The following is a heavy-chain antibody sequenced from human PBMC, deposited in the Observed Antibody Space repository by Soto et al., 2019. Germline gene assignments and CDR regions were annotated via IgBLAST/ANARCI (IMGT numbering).Heavy chain of an antibody. J-gene: IGHJ4*02. CDR1: GFTFSIYS. CDR2: ISSSSSSI. Sequence: GGSLRLSCAASGFTFSIYSMNWVRQAPGKGLEWVSSISSSSSSIYYADSIKGRFTISRDNSRNSLSLQMNSLRAEDTAMYYCARVQHPAYFDYWGQGTPVTVSS. CDR3: ARVQHPAYFDY. V-gene: IGHV3-21*01.